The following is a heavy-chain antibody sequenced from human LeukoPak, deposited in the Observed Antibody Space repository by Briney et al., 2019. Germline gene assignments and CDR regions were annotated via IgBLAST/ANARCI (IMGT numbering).Heavy chain of an antibody. CDR2: ISYDGSNK. CDR1: GFTFSSYA. D-gene: IGHD4-17*01. V-gene: IGHV3-30-3*01. Sequence: GGSLRLSCAASGFTFSSYAMHWVRQAPGKGLEWVAVISYDGSNKYYADSVKGRFTISRDNSKNTLYLQMNSLRAEDTAVYYCARDMATVATIDYWGQGTLVTVSS. J-gene: IGHJ4*02. CDR3: ARDMATVATIDY.